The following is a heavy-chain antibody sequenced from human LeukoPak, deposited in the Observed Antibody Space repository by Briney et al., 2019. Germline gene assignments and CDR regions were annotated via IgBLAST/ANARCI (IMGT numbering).Heavy chain of an antibody. CDR2: IIPIFGTA. Sequence: ASVKVSCKASGGTFSSYAISWVRQAPGQGLEWMGGIIPIFGTANYAQKFQGRVTITADESTSTAYMELSSLRSEDTAVYYYARVGALYCSSTSCYAFDIWGQGTMVTVSS. CDR1: GGTFSSYA. V-gene: IGHV1-69*13. D-gene: IGHD2-2*01. CDR3: ARVGALYCSSTSCYAFDI. J-gene: IGHJ3*02.